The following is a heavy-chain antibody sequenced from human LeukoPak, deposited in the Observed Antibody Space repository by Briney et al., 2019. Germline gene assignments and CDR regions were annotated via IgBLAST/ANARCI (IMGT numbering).Heavy chain of an antibody. CDR2: ISSSSSYI. CDR3: ARGSFGGYSYAYFDY. D-gene: IGHD5-18*01. CDR1: GFTFSSYS. Sequence: PGGSLRLSCAASGFTFSSYSMNWVRQAPGKGLEWVSSISSSSSYIYYADSVKGRFTISRDNAKNSLYLQMNSLRAEDTAVYYCARGSFGGYSYAYFDYWGQGTLVTVSS. J-gene: IGHJ4*02. V-gene: IGHV3-21*01.